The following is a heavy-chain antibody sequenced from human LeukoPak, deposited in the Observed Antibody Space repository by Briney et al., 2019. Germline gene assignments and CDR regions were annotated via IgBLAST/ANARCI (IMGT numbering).Heavy chain of an antibody. J-gene: IGHJ4*02. D-gene: IGHD2-2*02. CDR3: AKPRDCSSTSCYTPLDY. CDR2: IIPIFGTA. V-gene: IGHV1-69*13. CDR1: GGTFSSYA. Sequence: ASVKVSCKASGGTFSSYAISWVRQAPGQGLEWMGGIIPIFGTANYAQKFQGRVTITADESTSTAYMELSSLRSEDTAVYYCAKPRDCSSTSCYTPLDYWGQGTLVTVSS.